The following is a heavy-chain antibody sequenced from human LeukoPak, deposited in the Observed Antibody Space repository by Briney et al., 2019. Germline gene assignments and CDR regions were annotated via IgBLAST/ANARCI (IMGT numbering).Heavy chain of an antibody. CDR1: GFTFSTYW. CDR2: IKKDGSEK. CDR3: ARAGLGYIYGYRYFYYAMDV. V-gene: IGHV3-7*04. D-gene: IGHD5-18*01. Sequence: GGSLRLSCTASGFTFSTYWMSWVRQAPGKGLEWVGNIKKDGSEKYYVDSVRGRFTISRDNAENSLYLQLNSLRAEDTAVYYCARAGLGYIYGYRYFYYAMDVWGRGITVTVSS. J-gene: IGHJ6*02.